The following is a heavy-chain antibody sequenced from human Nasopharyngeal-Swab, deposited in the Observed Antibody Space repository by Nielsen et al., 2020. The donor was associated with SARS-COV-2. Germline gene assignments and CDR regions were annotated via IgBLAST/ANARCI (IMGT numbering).Heavy chain of an antibody. CDR3: AREPIAAAGTGWFDP. Sequence: GESLKISCAASGFTFSSYWMSWVRQAPGKGLEWVANIKQDGREKYYVDSVKGRFTISRDNAKNSLYLQMNSLRAEDTAVYYCAREPIAAAGTGWFDPWGQGTLVTVSS. D-gene: IGHD6-13*01. V-gene: IGHV3-7*01. CDR1: GFTFSSYW. J-gene: IGHJ5*02. CDR2: IKQDGREK.